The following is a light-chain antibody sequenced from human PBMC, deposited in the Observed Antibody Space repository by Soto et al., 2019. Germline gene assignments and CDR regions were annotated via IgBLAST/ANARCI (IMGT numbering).Light chain of an antibody. CDR1: SSDVGGYNY. CDR3: CSYAGSYTRYV. CDR2: DVS. V-gene: IGLV2-11*01. J-gene: IGLJ1*01. Sequence: SALIQPRSVSGSPGQSVTISCTGTSSDVGGYNYVSWYQQHPGKAPKLMIYDVSKRPSGVPDRFSGSKSGNTASLTISGLQAEDEADYYCCSYAGSYTRYVFGTGTKVTVL.